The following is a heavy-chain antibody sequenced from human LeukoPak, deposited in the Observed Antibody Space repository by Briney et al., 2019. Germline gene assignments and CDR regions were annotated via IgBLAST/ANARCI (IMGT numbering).Heavy chain of an antibody. CDR2: INHSGNT. V-gene: IGHV4-34*01. D-gene: IGHD2-2*01. Sequence: SETLSLTCAVYDVSFSAYYWSWIRQPPGKGLEWIGEINHSGNTNYNPSLKSRVTISVDTSKNQFSLKLSSVTAADTAVYYCARGRDQYQLLISEAFDIWGQGTMVTVSS. CDR3: ARGRDQYQLLISEAFDI. J-gene: IGHJ3*02. CDR1: DVSFSAYY.